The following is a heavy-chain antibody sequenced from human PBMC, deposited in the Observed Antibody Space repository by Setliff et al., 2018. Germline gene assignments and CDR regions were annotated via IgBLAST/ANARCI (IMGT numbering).Heavy chain of an antibody. CDR3: AKNHLAGTPHVYFDY. CDR1: GFTFHNYG. V-gene: IGHV3-33*06. D-gene: IGHD6-19*01. Sequence: GGSLRLSCEASGFTFHNYGMHWVRQSPGKGLEWVAGILWFDGSNKYYADSLKGRFTIPRDNSKNTLYLQMNSLRAEDTAVYYCAKNHLAGTPHVYFDYWGQGTLVTVSS. J-gene: IGHJ4*02. CDR2: ILWFDGSNK.